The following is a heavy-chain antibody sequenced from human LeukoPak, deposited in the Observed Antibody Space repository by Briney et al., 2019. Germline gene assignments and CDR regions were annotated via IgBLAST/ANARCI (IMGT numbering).Heavy chain of an antibody. CDR1: GYSISSGYY. D-gene: IGHD3-10*01. CDR3: ARGVGGYYGSGSPPYNDY. V-gene: IGHV4-38-2*02. CDR2: IYHSGST. J-gene: IGHJ4*02. Sequence: SETLSLTCTVSGYSISSGYYWGWIRQPPGKGLEWIGSIYHSGSTYYNPSLKSRVTISVDTSKNQFSLKLSSVTAADTAVYYCARGVGGYYGSGSPPYNDYWGQGTLVTVSS.